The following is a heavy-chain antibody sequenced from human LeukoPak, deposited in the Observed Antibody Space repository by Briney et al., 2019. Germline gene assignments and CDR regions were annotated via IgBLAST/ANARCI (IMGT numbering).Heavy chain of an antibody. CDR2: IYSGGST. D-gene: IGHD3-22*01. CDR3: ARGYGYYDSSGYLDY. CDR1: GFTVSSNY. Sequence: PGGSLRLSCAASGFTVSSNYMSWVRQAPGKGLEWVSVIYSGGSTYYVDSVKGRFTISRDNSKNTLYLQMNSLRAEDTAVYYCARGYGYYDSSGYLDYWGQGTLVTVSS. J-gene: IGHJ4*02. V-gene: IGHV3-66*01.